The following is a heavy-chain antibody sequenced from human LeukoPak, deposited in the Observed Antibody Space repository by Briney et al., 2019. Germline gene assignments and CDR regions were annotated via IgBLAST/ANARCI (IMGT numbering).Heavy chain of an antibody. Sequence: PSETLSLTCAVYGGSFSGYYWSWIRQPPGKGLEWIGEINHSGSTNYNPSLKSRVTISVDTSKNQFSLKLSSVTAADTAVYYCARDRPLLGYCSSTSCYGFDYWGQGTLVTVSS. CDR3: ARDRPLLGYCSSTSCYGFDY. CDR2: INHSGST. J-gene: IGHJ4*02. V-gene: IGHV4-34*01. CDR1: GGSFSGYY. D-gene: IGHD2-2*01.